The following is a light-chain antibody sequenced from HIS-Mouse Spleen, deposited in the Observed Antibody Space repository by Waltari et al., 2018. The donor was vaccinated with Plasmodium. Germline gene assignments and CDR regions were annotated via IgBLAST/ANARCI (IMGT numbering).Light chain of an antibody. CDR3: YSTDSSGNHRV. Sequence: SYELTQPPSVSASPGQPARITCSGDAFPKKYAYWYQKKSGQAPVLVIYEDSKRPAGIPERFSGSSSGTMATLTISGAQVEDEADYYCYSTDSSGNHRVFGGGTKLTVL. CDR2: EDS. J-gene: IGLJ3*02. CDR1: AFPKKY. V-gene: IGLV3-10*01.